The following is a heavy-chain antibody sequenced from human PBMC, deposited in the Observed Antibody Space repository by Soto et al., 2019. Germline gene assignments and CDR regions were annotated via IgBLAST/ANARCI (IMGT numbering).Heavy chain of an antibody. CDR2: ISGSGGST. CDR3: ANTIYYDSSGYYHLEGY. Sequence: GGSLRLSCAASGFTFSSYAMSWVRQAPGKGLEWVSAISGSGGSTYYADSVKGRFTISRDNSKNTLYLQMNSLRAEDTAVYYCANTIYYDSSGYYHLEGYWGQGTLVTVSS. V-gene: IGHV3-23*01. CDR1: GFTFSSYA. J-gene: IGHJ4*02. D-gene: IGHD3-22*01.